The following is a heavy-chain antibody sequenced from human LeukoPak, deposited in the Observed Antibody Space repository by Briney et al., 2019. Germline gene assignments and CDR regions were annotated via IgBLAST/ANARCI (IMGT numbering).Heavy chain of an antibody. D-gene: IGHD3-10*01. Sequence: QPGGSLRLSCAASGFTFSSYAMSWVRQAPGKGLEWVSAISGSGGSTYYADSVKGRFTISRDNSKNTPYLQMNSLRAEDTAVYYCVYGSGAGNFDYWGQGTLVTVSS. CDR2: ISGSGGST. CDR1: GFTFSSYA. J-gene: IGHJ4*02. V-gene: IGHV3-23*01. CDR3: VYGSGAGNFDY.